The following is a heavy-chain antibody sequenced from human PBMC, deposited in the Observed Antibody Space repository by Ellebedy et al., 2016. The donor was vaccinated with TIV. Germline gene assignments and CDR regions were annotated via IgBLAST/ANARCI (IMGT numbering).Heavy chain of an antibody. CDR3: ARASFYDVDLSGWYFDL. J-gene: IGHJ2*01. Sequence: GESLKISCAASGLSVSDNYMNWVRQAPGKGPEWVSGIYTDDSTYYADSVKGRFTISRDNSKNTLYLQMNSLRTEDTAVYYCARASFYDVDLSGWYFDLWGRGTLVTVSS. D-gene: IGHD3-10*02. CDR2: IYTDDST. V-gene: IGHV3-66*01. CDR1: GLSVSDNY.